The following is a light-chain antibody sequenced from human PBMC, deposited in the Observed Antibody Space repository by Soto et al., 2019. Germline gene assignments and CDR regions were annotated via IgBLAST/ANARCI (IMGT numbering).Light chain of an antibody. CDR1: QSVRSSY. Sequence: DNVFTESPGTVSLSTGERASLSCRASQSVRSSYLAWYQQRPGQAPRLLISDASNRATGIPDRFSGSGSGTDFTLTISRLEPEDFALYYCQQYGGSPITFGQGTRLEIK. V-gene: IGKV3-20*01. CDR2: DAS. J-gene: IGKJ5*01. CDR3: QQYGGSPIT.